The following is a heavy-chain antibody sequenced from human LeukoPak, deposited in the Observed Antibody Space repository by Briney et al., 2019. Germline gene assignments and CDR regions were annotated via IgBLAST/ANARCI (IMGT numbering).Heavy chain of an antibody. Sequence: GGSLRLSCVASGFTFSDYWMRWVRDVPEKRLWCGVRINRLGDTRSCADSVWGRFTISRANAQNTVYLQMNSLKVDDTAVYFCARDFVVVSTPGDNFDYWGQGTLVTVSP. J-gene: IGHJ4*02. CDR1: GFTFSDYW. V-gene: IGHV3-74*01. CDR3: ARDFVVVSTPGDNFDY. CDR2: INRLGDTR. D-gene: IGHD2-21*01.